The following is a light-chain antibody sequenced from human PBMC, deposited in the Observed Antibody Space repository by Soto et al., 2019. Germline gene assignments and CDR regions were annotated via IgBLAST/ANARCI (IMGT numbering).Light chain of an antibody. J-gene: IGLJ1*01. CDR1: SSDVGGYNY. CDR2: DVS. V-gene: IGLV2-11*01. CDR3: CSYAGSYTYV. Sequence: QSVLTQPRSVSGSPGQSVTISCTGTSSDVGGYNYVSWYQQHPGKAPKLMIYDVSKRPSGVPDRFSGSKSGNTASLTISGLQAEDEADYCCCSYAGSYTYVFGTGNKVPGL.